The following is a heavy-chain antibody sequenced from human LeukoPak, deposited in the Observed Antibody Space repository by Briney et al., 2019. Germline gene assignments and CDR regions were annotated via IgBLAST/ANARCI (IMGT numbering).Heavy chain of an antibody. CDR2: MNPNSGNT. Sequence: GASVKASCEASGYTFTSYDINWVRQATGQGLEWMGWMNPNSGNTGYAQKFQGRVTMTRNTSISTAYMELSSLRSEDTAVYYCARGKTKRWRTPDYWGQGTLVTVSS. CDR1: GYTFTSYD. CDR3: ARGKTKRWRTPDY. D-gene: IGHD4-23*01. V-gene: IGHV1-8*01. J-gene: IGHJ4*02.